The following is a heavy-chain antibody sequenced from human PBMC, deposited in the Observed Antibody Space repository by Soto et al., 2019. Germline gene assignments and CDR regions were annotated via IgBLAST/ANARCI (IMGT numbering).Heavy chain of an antibody. D-gene: IGHD5-12*01. Sequence: QVQLVESGGGVVQPGRSLRLSCAASGFTFSSYAMHWVRQAPGKGLEWVAVISYDGSNKYYADSVKGRFTISRDNSKNTLYLQMNSLRAEDTAVYYCATVVEMATQISLRVDAFDIWGQGTMVTVSS. CDR1: GFTFSSYA. CDR3: ATVVEMATQISLRVDAFDI. CDR2: ISYDGSNK. V-gene: IGHV3-30-3*01. J-gene: IGHJ3*02.